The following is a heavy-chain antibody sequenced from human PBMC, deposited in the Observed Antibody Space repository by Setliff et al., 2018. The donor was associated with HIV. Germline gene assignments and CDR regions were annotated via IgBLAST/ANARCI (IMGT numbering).Heavy chain of an antibody. CDR3: ARDSFLHYASGTYSQY. CDR2: IIPIFGST. Sequence: GASVKVSCKASGYTFNDYDLSWVRQAPGQGLEWMGGIIPIFGSTKYAQKFQGRVTITADESTSTAYMELSGLRSEDTAVYYCARDSFLHYASGTYSQYWGQGTLVTVSS. J-gene: IGHJ4*02. D-gene: IGHD3-10*01. V-gene: IGHV1-69*13. CDR1: GYTFNDYD.